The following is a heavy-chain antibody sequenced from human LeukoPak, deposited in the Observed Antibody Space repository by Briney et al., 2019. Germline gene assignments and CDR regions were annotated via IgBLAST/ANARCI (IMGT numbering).Heavy chain of an antibody. CDR1: GFTFSSYS. CDR3: ARAPVAGTWLSY. CDR2: ISSSSSYI. D-gene: IGHD6-19*01. V-gene: IGHV3-21*01. J-gene: IGHJ4*02. Sequence: GGSLRLSCAASGFTFSSYSMNWVRQAPGKGLEWVSSISSSSSYIYYADSVKGRFTISRDNAKNTLYLQMNSLRAEDTAVYYCARAPVAGTWLSYWGQGTLVTVSS.